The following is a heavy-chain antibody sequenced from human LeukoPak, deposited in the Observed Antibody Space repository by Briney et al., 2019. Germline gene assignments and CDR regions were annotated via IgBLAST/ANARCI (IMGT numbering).Heavy chain of an antibody. CDR1: GFTFSTYV. J-gene: IGHJ4*02. Sequence: GGSLRLSCAASGFTFSTYVMNWVRQAPGKGLEWVSAISGSGESTYYADSVKGRFTMSRDNSKNTLYLQMKSLRAEDTAVYYCAKGAAIVGPTSFDYWGQGTLVTVSS. CDR2: ISGSGEST. D-gene: IGHD1-26*01. V-gene: IGHV3-23*01. CDR3: AKGAAIVGPTSFDY.